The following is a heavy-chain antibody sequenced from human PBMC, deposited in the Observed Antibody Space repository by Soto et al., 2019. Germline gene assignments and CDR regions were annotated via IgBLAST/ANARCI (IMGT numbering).Heavy chain of an antibody. D-gene: IGHD3-22*01. V-gene: IGHV1-2*04. Sequence: ASVKVSCKASGYTFTGYYMHWVRQAPGQGLEWMGWINPNSGGTNYAQKFQGWVTMTRDTSISTAYMELSRLRSDDTAVYYCARDYYDSSEPSYYFDYWGQGTLVTVSS. CDR1: GYTFTGYY. CDR2: INPNSGGT. J-gene: IGHJ4*02. CDR3: ARDYYDSSEPSYYFDY.